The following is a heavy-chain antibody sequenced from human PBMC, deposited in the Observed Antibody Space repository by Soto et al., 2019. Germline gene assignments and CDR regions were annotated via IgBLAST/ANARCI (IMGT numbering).Heavy chain of an antibody. V-gene: IGHV3-30-3*01. Sequence: GGSLRLSCAASGFTFSGYAMHWVRQAPGKGPEWVALISYDGTNKFYADSVKGRFTISRDNSKSTLYLQVDSLRPEDAAVYYCARDPKTSGGQHWAFNYFDSWGQGTLVTVSS. CDR2: ISYDGTNK. D-gene: IGHD7-27*01. CDR1: GFTFSGYA. J-gene: IGHJ4*02. CDR3: ARDPKTSGGQHWAFNYFDS.